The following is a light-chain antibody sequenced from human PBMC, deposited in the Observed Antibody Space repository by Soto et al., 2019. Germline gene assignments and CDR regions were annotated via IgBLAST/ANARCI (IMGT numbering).Light chain of an antibody. CDR2: KAS. CDR3: HHYNCYWT. CDR1: QTIDTR. V-gene: IGKV1-5*03. J-gene: IGKJ1*01. Sequence: DIQMTQSPSSLSSSVGDRVTITCRATQTIDTRLAWYQQRPGEAHKLLIYKASSLEIGVPSRFSGSGSGTEFTLTSSGLHPDVFATYYRHHYNCYWTFGQGTKVDIK.